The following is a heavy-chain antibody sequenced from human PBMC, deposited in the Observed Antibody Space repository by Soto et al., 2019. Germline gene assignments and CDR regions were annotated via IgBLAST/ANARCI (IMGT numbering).Heavy chain of an antibody. Sequence: SSETLSLTCTVSGGSISSGDYYWSWIRQPPGKGLEWIGYIYYSGSTYYNPSLKSRVTISVDTSKNQFSLKLSSVTAADTAVYYCARFNIVVLPTAPAPNDYYFDYWGQGTLVTVSS. CDR2: IYYSGST. CDR3: ARFNIVVLPTAPAPNDYYFDY. J-gene: IGHJ4*02. D-gene: IGHD2-2*01. V-gene: IGHV4-30-4*01. CDR1: GGSISSGDYY.